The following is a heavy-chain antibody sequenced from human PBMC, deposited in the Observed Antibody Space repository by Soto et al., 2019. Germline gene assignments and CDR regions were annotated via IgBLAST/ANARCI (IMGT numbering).Heavy chain of an antibody. CDR1: GYTFTSYG. V-gene: IGHV1-18*01. CDR3: ARDHGSGKNLGRWEDY. D-gene: IGHD3-10*01. CDR2: ISAYNGNT. J-gene: IGHJ4*02. Sequence: QVQLGQSGAEVKKPGASVKVSCKASGYTFTSYGISWVRQAPGQGLEWRGWISAYNGNTNYAQKLQGRVIMTRDTSTSTAYMELRSLRSDDTAVYYCARDHGSGKNLGRWEDYWGQGTLVTVSS.